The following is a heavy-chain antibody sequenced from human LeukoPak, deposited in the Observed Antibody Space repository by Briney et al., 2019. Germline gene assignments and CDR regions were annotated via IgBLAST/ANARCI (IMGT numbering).Heavy chain of an antibody. CDR3: ARVNGAMSWFDP. CDR2: IIPIFGTA. Sequence: ASVKVSCKASGGTFSSYAISWVRQAPGQGLEWMGGIIPIFGTANYAQKFQGRVTITADESTSTACMELSSLRSEDTAVYYCARVNGAMSWFDPWGQGTLVTVSS. D-gene: IGHD7-27*01. CDR1: GGTFSSYA. J-gene: IGHJ5*02. V-gene: IGHV1-69*13.